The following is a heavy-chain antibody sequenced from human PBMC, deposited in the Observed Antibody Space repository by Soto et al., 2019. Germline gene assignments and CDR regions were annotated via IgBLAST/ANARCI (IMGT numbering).Heavy chain of an antibody. CDR2: ISVYNGHI. V-gene: IGHV1-18*04. D-gene: IGHD3-22*01. CDR1: GYIFKSNG. Sequence: AASVKVSCKASGYIFKSNGISWVRQAPGQGLEWMGWISVYNGHINLAQRVQDRVTMTTDTSTSTTYMEVRSLRSDDTAVYYCAKHSSDNSAYDYWGQGPLVTVYS. CDR3: AKHSSDNSAYDY. J-gene: IGHJ4*02.